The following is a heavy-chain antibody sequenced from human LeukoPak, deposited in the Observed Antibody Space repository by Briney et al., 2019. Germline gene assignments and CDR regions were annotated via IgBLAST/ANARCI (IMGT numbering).Heavy chain of an antibody. CDR2: INPNSGGT. CDR3: ARYKASIAAEFDY. Sequence: ASVKVSCKASGYTFTGYYMHWVRQAPGQGLEWMGWINPNSGGTNYAQKFQGRVTMTRDTSISTAYMELSRLRSDDTAVYYCARYKASIAAEFDYWGQGTLVTVSS. D-gene: IGHD6-6*01. CDR1: GYTFTGYY. V-gene: IGHV1-2*02. J-gene: IGHJ4*02.